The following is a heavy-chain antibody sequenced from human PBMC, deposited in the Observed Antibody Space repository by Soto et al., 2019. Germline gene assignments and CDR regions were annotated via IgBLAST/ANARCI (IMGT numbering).Heavy chain of an antibody. CDR2: IFYDGYT. D-gene: IGHD6-13*01. Sequence: AETLSLTCTVSGDSISGSPYFLGWIRPPPGKRLEWIGSIFYDGYTVYSPSLQSRVTISVDTSKNQFSLRLTSVAAADTAIYFCARLQAAVPHYWGQGTLVTVSS. V-gene: IGHV4-39*01. CDR1: GDSISGSPYF. CDR3: ARLQAAVPHY. J-gene: IGHJ4*02.